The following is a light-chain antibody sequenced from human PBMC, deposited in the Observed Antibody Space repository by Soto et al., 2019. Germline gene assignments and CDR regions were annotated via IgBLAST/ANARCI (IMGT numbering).Light chain of an antibody. CDR1: NIGSKS. CDR2: DDS. CDR3: QVWDRSSDHVV. J-gene: IGLJ2*01. Sequence: SYELTQPPSVSVAPGQTARITCGGNNIGSKSVHWYQQQPGQAPVLVVYDDSDRPSGIPERFSGSNSGNTATLTISRVEAGDEADYYCQVWDRSSDHVVFGGGTKLTVL. V-gene: IGLV3-21*02.